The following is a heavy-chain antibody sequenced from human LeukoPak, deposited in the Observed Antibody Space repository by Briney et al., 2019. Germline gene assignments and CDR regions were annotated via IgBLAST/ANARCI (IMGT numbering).Heavy chain of an antibody. CDR3: ARRPAIKYYYGSGDTAYYYYYYMDV. D-gene: IGHD3-10*01. CDR1: GFTFSSYE. V-gene: IGHV3-48*03. Sequence: GGSLRLSCAASGFTFSSYEMNWVRQAPGKGLEWVSYISSSGSTIYYADSVKGRFTISRDNAKNSLYLQMNSLRAEDTAVYYCARRPAIKYYYGSGDTAYYYYYYMDVWGKGTTVTISS. J-gene: IGHJ6*03. CDR2: ISSSGSTI.